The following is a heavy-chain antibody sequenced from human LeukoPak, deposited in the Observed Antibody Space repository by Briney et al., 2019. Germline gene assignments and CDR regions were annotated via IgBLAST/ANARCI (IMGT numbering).Heavy chain of an antibody. CDR1: GFTFSDYY. J-gene: IGHJ4*02. CDR3: ARVRWGSGGSHFYYFDY. D-gene: IGHD2-15*01. CDR2: SGGSGSSI. Sequence: GGSLRLSCAASGFTFSDYYMSWIRQAPGKGLECVSYSGGSGSSIYYADSVKGRFTISRDNAKNSLYLQLNSLRAEDTAVYYCARVRWGSGGSHFYYFDYWGQGTLVTVSS. V-gene: IGHV3-11*01.